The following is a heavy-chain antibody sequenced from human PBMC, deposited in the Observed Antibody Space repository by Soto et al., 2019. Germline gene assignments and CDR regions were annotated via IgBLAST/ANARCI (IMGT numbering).Heavy chain of an antibody. V-gene: IGHV1-3*01. J-gene: IGHJ4*02. D-gene: IGHD1-26*01. CDR2: INAGNGNT. CDR1: GYTFTSYA. Sequence: ASVKFSCKASGYTFTSYAMHWVRQAPGQRLEWMGWINAGNGNTKYSQKFQGRVTITRDTSASTAYMELSSLRSEDTAVYYCASSGIVGATTYFDYWGRGTLVTVSS. CDR3: ASSGIVGATTYFDY.